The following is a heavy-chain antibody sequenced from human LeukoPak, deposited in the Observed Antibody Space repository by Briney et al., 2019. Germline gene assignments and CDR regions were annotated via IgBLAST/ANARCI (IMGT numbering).Heavy chain of an antibody. CDR2: ISSGSSTI. J-gene: IGHJ4*02. D-gene: IGHD3-10*01. CDR3: ARYGSGTSYITNYFDY. V-gene: IGHV3-48*02. CDR1: GFTFSTYN. Sequence: PGGSLRLSCAASGFTFSTYNMNWVRQAPGKGLEWLSYISSGSSTIYYADSVEGRFTISRDNAKNSLYLQMKSLRDEDTAVYYCARYGSGTSYITNYFDYWGQGTLVTVSS.